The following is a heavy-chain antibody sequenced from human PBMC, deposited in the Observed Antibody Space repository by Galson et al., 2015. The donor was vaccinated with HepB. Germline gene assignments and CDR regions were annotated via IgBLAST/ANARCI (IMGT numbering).Heavy chain of an antibody. D-gene: IGHD3-10*01. CDR2: IKSKTDGGTT. Sequence: SLRLSCAASGFTFSNAWMNWVRQAPGKGLEWVGRIKSKTDGGTTDYAAPVRGRFTISRDDSKNMVYLQMSSLKTEDTAVYYCTTGQVRGVMAGAKAVITDYWGQGTLVTVSS. CDR1: GFTFSNAW. V-gene: IGHV3-15*07. J-gene: IGHJ4*02. CDR3: TTGQVRGVMAGAKAVITDY.